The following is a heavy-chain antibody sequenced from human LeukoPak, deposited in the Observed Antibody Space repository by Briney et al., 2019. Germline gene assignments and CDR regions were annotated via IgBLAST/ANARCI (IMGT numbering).Heavy chain of an antibody. CDR2: MSQTGST. J-gene: IGHJ4*01. CDR3: ARDWNGPYYFDH. D-gene: IGHD3-3*01. V-gene: IGHV4-31*03. Sequence: KTSQTLSLTCTVSGGSISSGGYYWTWIRQPPGKGLEWIGYMSQTGSTYYNPSLKSRVTISVDTSKSQFSLKLTSVTAADTAVYYCARDWNGPYYFDHWGQGILVTVSS. CDR1: GGSISSGGYY.